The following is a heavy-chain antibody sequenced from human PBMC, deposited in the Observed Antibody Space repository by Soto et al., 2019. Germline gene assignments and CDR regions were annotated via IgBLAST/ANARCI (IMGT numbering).Heavy chain of an antibody. J-gene: IGHJ4*02. CDR1: GGSFSDYY. V-gene: IGHV4-34*01. Sequence: SETLSLTCAVYGGSFSDYYWTWVRQAPGRGLEWIGEINHSGSTYYNPSPKSRVTISVDTSKNQFSLKLSSVTAADTAAYYCARGVVRRVIIQYTSFFDYWGQGTPVTVSS. CDR2: INHSGST. D-gene: IGHD3-10*01. CDR3: ARGVVRRVIIQYTSFFDY.